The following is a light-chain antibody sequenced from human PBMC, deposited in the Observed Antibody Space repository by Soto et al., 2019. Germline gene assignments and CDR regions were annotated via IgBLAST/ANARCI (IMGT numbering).Light chain of an antibody. CDR3: SSYTGSSTYV. Sequence: LTQPASVSGSPGQSITISCTGTSSDVGGYDYVSWYQQHPGKAPKLMIYEVSYRPSGVSNRFSGSKSGNTASLTISGLQAEDEADYYCSSYTGSSTYVFGTGTKVTVL. V-gene: IGLV2-14*01. CDR2: EVS. J-gene: IGLJ1*01. CDR1: SSDVGGYDY.